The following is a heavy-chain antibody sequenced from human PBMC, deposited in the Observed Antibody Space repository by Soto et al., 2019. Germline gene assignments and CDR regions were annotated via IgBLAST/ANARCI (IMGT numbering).Heavy chain of an antibody. D-gene: IGHD3-22*01. Sequence: RVSCTASGLTIINFARHWVSQAPGKGLEWVAVISYDGSNKYYAGSVKGRFTISRDNSKNTLYLQMNSLRAEDTAVYYCARDNDSSGYYSFDYWGKGTLVTV. CDR3: ARDNDSSGYYSFDY. V-gene: IGHV3-30-3*01. CDR1: GLTIINFA. CDR2: ISYDGSNK. J-gene: IGHJ4*02.